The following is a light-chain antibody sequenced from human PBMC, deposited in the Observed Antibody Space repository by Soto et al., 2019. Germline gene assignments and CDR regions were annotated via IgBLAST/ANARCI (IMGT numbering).Light chain of an antibody. CDR1: QSISRW. CDR3: QQYSSFFYS. Sequence: DIRMTQSPSTLSASVGDRVTLTCRASQSISRWLAWYRQKPGKAPELLIFDVSGRETGVPLRFSGSGSGTEFTLTISSLQPDDFATYYCQQYSSFFYSFGQGTRL. CDR2: DVS. J-gene: IGKJ2*01. V-gene: IGKV1-5*01.